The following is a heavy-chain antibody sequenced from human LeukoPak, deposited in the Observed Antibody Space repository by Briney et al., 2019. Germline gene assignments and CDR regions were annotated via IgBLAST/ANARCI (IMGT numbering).Heavy chain of an antibody. Sequence: GGSLRLSCAASGFTFSSYAMSWVRQAPGKGLEWVSAISGSGGSTYYADSVKGRFTISRDNSKNTLYLQMNSLRAEDTAVYYCARDIVVVPAAIWGPGIGELNAFDIWGQGTMVTVSS. CDR3: ARDIVVVPAAIWGPGIGELNAFDI. V-gene: IGHV3-23*01. CDR2: ISGSGGST. J-gene: IGHJ3*02. CDR1: GFTFSSYA. D-gene: IGHD2-2*01.